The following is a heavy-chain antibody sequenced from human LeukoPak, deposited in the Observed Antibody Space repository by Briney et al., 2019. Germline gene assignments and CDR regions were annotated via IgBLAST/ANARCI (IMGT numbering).Heavy chain of an antibody. CDR1: GYTFTSYG. V-gene: IGHV1-46*01. Sequence: AASVKVSCKASGYTFTSYGISWVRQAPGQGLEWMGIINPSGGSTSYAQKFQGRVTMTRDMSTSTVYMELSSLRSEDTAVYYCARVEAVAGSYYFDYWGQGTLVTVSS. CDR2: INPSGGST. CDR3: ARVEAVAGSYYFDY. D-gene: IGHD6-19*01. J-gene: IGHJ4*02.